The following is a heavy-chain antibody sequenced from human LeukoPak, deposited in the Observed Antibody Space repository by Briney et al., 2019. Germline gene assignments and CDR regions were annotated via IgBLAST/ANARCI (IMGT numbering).Heavy chain of an antibody. J-gene: IGHJ4*02. V-gene: IGHV3-23*01. CDR2: ISGSGGST. CDR1: GFTFSSYA. Sequence: GGSLRLSCAASGFTFSSYAMSWVRQAPGKGLEWVSAISGSGGSTYYAVSVKGRFTISRDNSKNTLYLQMNSLRAEDTAVYYCAKDPDIVGATGVDYWGQGTLVTVSS. D-gene: IGHD1-26*01. CDR3: AKDPDIVGATGVDY.